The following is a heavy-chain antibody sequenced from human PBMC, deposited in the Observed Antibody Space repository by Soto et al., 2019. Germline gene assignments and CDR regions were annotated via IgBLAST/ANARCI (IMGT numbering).Heavy chain of an antibody. CDR2: INPSGGST. CDR1: GYTFTSYY. D-gene: IGHD4-4*01. Sequence: QVQLVQSGAEVKKPGASVKVSCKASGYTFTSYYMHWVRQAPGQGLEWMGIINPSGGSTSYAQKFKGRVTMTRDTSTSTVYMELSSLRSEDTAVYYCASSTVTNVHYYYYYGMDVWGQGTTVTVSS. V-gene: IGHV1-46*01. CDR3: ASSTVTNVHYYYYYGMDV. J-gene: IGHJ6*02.